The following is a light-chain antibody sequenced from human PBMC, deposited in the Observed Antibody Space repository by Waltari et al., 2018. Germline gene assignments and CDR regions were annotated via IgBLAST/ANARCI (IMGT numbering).Light chain of an antibody. CDR3: PHYVNLPVT. CDR1: QIVGKY. Sequence: EIVLTQSPGTLSLSPGDRATISSSASQIVGKYLFWYQQKPGQAPRLLIYESSTRSTGIPDRFSGSGSGTDFSLTISRLEPEDFAVYYCPHYVNLPVTFGQGTKVEIK. CDR2: ESS. V-gene: IGKV3-20*01. J-gene: IGKJ1*01.